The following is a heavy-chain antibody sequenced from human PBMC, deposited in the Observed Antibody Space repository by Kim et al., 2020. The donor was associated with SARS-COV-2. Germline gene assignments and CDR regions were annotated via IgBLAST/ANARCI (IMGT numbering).Heavy chain of an antibody. CDR3: AKGEGGSQDAFDI. V-gene: IGHV3-9*01. J-gene: IGHJ3*02. CDR1: GFTFDDYA. Sequence: SLRLSCAASGFTFDDYAMHWVRQAPGKGLEWVSGISWNSGSIGYADSVKGRFTISRDNAKNSLYLQMNSLRAEDTALYYCAKGEGGSQDAFDIWGQGTMVTVSS. D-gene: IGHD1-26*01. CDR2: ISWNSGSI.